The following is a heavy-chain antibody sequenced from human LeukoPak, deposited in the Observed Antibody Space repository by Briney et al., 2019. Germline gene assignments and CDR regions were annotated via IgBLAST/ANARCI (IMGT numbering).Heavy chain of an antibody. J-gene: IGHJ4*02. Sequence: PGRSLRLSCAASGFIFSTYAMHWVRQAPGKGLEWVAVISFDGNNKYYADSVKGRFTISRDNPKNTLYLQMNSLRAEDTAVYYCARGDYGTYGYFDYWGQGTLVTVSS. CDR1: GFIFSTYA. D-gene: IGHD4-11*01. CDR3: ARGDYGTYGYFDY. V-gene: IGHV3-30-3*01. CDR2: ISFDGNNK.